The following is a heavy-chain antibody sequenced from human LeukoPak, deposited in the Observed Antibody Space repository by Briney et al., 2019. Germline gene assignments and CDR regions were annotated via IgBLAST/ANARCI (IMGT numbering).Heavy chain of an antibody. D-gene: IGHD3-22*01. Sequence: GGSLRLSCAASGFTFSSYAMSWVHQAPGKGLEWVSGISGSGGSTYYADSVKGRFTISRDNSKNTLYLQMNSLRAEDTAVYYCARTYYYDSSGSDYFDYWGQGTLVTVSS. CDR1: GFTFSSYA. CDR3: ARTYYYDSSGSDYFDY. CDR2: ISGSGGST. V-gene: IGHV3-23*01. J-gene: IGHJ4*02.